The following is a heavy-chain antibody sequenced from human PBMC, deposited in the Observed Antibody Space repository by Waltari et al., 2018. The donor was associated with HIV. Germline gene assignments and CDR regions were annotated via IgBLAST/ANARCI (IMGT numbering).Heavy chain of an antibody. D-gene: IGHD3-10*01. J-gene: IGHJ4*02. CDR1: GFSFSDVY. CDR2: VSTSGRTM. CDR3: ARVGSYYKWGYFDY. V-gene: IGHV3-11*01. Sequence: QEQVVESGGGLVKPGGSLRSSCVASGFSFSDVYMTWIRQAPGRGLEWVSYVSTSGRTMYYADSVKGLFTISRGNAKNSLYLQMNSLRAEDTAVYYCARVGSYYKWGYFDYWGQGTLVTVSS.